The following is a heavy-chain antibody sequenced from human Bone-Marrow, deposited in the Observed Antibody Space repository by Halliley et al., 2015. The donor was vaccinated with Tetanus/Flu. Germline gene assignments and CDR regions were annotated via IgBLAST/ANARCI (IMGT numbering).Heavy chain of an antibody. Sequence: GLVKPSQTLSLTCAISGDSVSNSSAAWNWIRQSPSRGLEWLGRTYYRSEWLDDYAISVKNRITIRPDTSKNQFSLHLNSVTPDDTAVYYCARTNFYWFDPWGQGILVTVSS. CDR3: ARTNFYWFDP. J-gene: IGHJ5*02. CDR2: TYYRSEWLD. CDR1: GDSVSNSSAA. D-gene: IGHD3-3*01. V-gene: IGHV6-1*01.